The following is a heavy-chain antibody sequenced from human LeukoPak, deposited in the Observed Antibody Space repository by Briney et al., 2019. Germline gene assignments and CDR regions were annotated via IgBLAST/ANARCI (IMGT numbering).Heavy chain of an antibody. D-gene: IGHD2-2*02. V-gene: IGHV4-39*07. Sequence: PSETLSLTCTVSGGSISSSSYYWGWIRQPPGKGLEWIGGIYYSGSTYYNPSLKSRVTISVDTSKNQFSLKLSSVTAADTAVYYCARGNIVVVPAAITGWFDPWGQGTLVTVSS. J-gene: IGHJ5*02. CDR1: GGSISSSSYY. CDR3: ARGNIVVVPAAITGWFDP. CDR2: IYYSGST.